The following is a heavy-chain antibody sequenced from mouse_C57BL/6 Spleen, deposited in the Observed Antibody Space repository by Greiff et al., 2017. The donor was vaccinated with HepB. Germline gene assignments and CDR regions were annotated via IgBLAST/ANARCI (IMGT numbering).Heavy chain of an antibody. Sequence: VQLQQSGPELVKPGASVKISCKASGYTFTDYYMNWVKQSHGKSLEWIGDINPNNGGTSYNQKFKGKATLTVDKSSSTAYMELRSLTSEDSAVYYCALTTVVAHWYFDVWGTGTTVTVSS. D-gene: IGHD1-1*01. CDR1: GYTFTDYY. CDR2: INPNNGGT. V-gene: IGHV1-26*01. J-gene: IGHJ1*03. CDR3: ALTTVVAHWYFDV.